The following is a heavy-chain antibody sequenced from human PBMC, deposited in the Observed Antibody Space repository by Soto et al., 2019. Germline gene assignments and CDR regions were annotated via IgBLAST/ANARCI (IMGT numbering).Heavy chain of an antibody. V-gene: IGHV3-30-3*01. D-gene: IGHD6-19*01. J-gene: IGHJ1*01. CDR3: AKGVPGIAVAGTGYFQH. Sequence: GGSLRLSCAASGFTFSSYAMHWVRQAPGKGLEWVAVISYDGSNKYYADSVKSRFTISRDNSKNTLYLQMNSLRAEDTAVYYCAKGVPGIAVAGTGYFQHWGQGTLVTVSS. CDR2: ISYDGSNK. CDR1: GFTFSSYA.